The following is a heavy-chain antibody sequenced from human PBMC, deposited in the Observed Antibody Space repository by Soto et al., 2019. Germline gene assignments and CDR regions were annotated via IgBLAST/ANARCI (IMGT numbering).Heavy chain of an antibody. CDR2: IIPIFGTA. D-gene: IGHD2-8*01. CDR1: GGTFSSHA. CDR3: ARGVPFPTYCTNGVCYRGVGYYYGMDV. V-gene: IGHV1-69*13. J-gene: IGHJ6*02. Sequence: VASVKVSCKASGGTFSSHAISWVRQAPGRGLEWMGGIIPIFGTANYAQKFQGRVTITADESTSTAYMELSSLRSEDTAVYYCARGVPFPTYCTNGVCYRGVGYYYGMDVWGQGTTVTVSS.